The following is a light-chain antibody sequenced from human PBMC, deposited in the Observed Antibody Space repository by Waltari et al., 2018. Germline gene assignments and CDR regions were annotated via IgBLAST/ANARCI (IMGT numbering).Light chain of an antibody. Sequence: DIVMTQSPDSLAVSLGERATINCKSSQSVLYSSNDKNYLAWYQQKPGQPPKLLIYWASTRQSGVPDRFSCSGSGTDFTLTISSLQAEDVAVYYCQQYYSKRTFGQGTKVEI. CDR3: QQYYSKRT. V-gene: IGKV4-1*01. CDR2: WAS. CDR1: QSVLYSSNDKNY. J-gene: IGKJ1*01.